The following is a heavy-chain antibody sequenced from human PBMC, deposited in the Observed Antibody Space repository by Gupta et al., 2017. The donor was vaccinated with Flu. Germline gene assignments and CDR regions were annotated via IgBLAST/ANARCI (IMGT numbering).Heavy chain of an antibody. CDR3: ARIGTTARPGN. CDR2: VSYRGRP. J-gene: IGHJ4*02. CDR1: GGTISGSSYY. Sequence: QLQLQESGPGLVKPSETLCLTCAVSGGTISGSSYYWGWIRQPPGKGLEWTGCVSYRGRPYYNPSLKSRVTISVETSKNQFSLKLTSVTAADTAVYFCARIGTTARPGNWGQGTLVTVSS. V-gene: IGHV4-39*01. D-gene: IGHD6-6*01.